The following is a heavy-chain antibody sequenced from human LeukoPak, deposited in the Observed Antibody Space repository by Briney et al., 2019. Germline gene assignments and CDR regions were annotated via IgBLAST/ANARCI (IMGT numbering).Heavy chain of an antibody. J-gene: IGHJ4*02. CDR1: GFTFSSYA. Sequence: GGSLSLSCAASGFTFSSYAMNWVRQAPGKGLEYVSAISSNGGSTYHANSVKVRFTISRDNSKNTLYLQMNSLRAEDTAVYYCAKDHDSSEVPHDFDYWGQGTLVTVSS. V-gene: IGHV3-64*01. CDR2: ISSNGGST. D-gene: IGHD3-22*01. CDR3: AKDHDSSEVPHDFDY.